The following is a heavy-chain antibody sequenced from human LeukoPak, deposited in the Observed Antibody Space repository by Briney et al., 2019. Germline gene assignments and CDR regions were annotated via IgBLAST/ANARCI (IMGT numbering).Heavy chain of an antibody. CDR1: GGAITAYY. CDR3: ARRMSPGGWFGP. Sequence: SETLSLTCTVSGGAITAYYWSWLRQPPGKGLEWIGYIYYSGITNYSPSLKSRVTMSVGTSKNHFYLKLSSVTAADTAVYFCARRMSPGGWFGPWGQGTPVTVSS. V-gene: IGHV4-59*08. CDR2: IYYSGIT. D-gene: IGHD4-23*01. J-gene: IGHJ5*02.